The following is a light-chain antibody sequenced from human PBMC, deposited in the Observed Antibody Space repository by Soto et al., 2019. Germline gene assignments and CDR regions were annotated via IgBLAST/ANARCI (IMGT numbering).Light chain of an antibody. J-gene: IGKJ1*01. CDR2: KAS. V-gene: IGKV1-5*03. Sequence: IQMTQSPSTLSASVGDRVTITCRASQSISSWLAWYRQKPGKAPKLLIYKASSLESGVPSRFSGSGSGTEFTLTISSLQPDDFATYYCQHYNSYSEAFGQGTKGDIK. CDR3: QHYNSYSEA. CDR1: QSISSW.